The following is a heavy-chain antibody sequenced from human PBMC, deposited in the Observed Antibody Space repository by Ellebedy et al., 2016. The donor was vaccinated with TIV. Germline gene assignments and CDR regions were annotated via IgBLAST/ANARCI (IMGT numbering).Heavy chain of an antibody. Sequence: PGGSLRLSCVASGFSFSDYSMSWVRQAPGTGLEWVSYITANSGTINYADSVQGRFTISRDNAKNSLLLQMNSLRAEDTAVHYCARVRFSLTYDGVDVSGGFWYFDLWGRGTLVTVSS. CDR1: GFSFSDYS. CDR3: ARVRFSLTYDGVDVSGGFWYFDL. V-gene: IGHV3-48*04. CDR2: ITANSGTI. J-gene: IGHJ2*01. D-gene: IGHD5/OR15-5a*01.